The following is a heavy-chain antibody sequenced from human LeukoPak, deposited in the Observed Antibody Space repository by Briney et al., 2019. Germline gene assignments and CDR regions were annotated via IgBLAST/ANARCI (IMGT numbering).Heavy chain of an antibody. J-gene: IGHJ4*02. CDR3: AKDPGAFGTIFDY. CDR2: ISYDGSNK. D-gene: IGHD1-26*01. CDR1: GFTFSSYG. Sequence: GGSLRLSCAASGFTFSSYGMHWVRQAPGKGLEWVAVISYDGSNKYYADSVKGRFTISRDNSKNTLYLQMNSLRAEDTAVYYCAKDPGAFGTIFDYWGQRTLVTVSS. V-gene: IGHV3-30*18.